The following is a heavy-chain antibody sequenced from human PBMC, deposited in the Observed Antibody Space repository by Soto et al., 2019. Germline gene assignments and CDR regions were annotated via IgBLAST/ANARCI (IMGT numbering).Heavy chain of an antibody. Sequence: ASETLSLTCTVSGGSISSGDYYWSWIRQPPGKGLEWIGYIYYSGSTYYNPSLKSRVTISVDTSKNQFSLKLSSVTAADTAVYYCARDDSGSEAAAGVNWLDPWGQGTLVTVSS. CDR2: IYYSGST. V-gene: IGHV4-30-4*01. J-gene: IGHJ5*02. D-gene: IGHD6-13*01. CDR1: GGSISSGDYY. CDR3: ARDDSGSEAAAGVNWLDP.